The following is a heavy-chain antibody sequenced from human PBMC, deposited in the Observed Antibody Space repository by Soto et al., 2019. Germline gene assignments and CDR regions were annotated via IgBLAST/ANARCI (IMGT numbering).Heavy chain of an antibody. V-gene: IGHV3-33*01. J-gene: IGHJ4*02. Sequence: QVQLVESGGGVVQPGTSLRLSCTASGFTFSNYAMHWVRQAPGKGLEGVALVWYDGGNRYYEDSVKGRFPFPRDNSKNTLYLQMKSLRAEDTAVYYCARAPPNCSGGYCDPYYWGQGSLVSVSS. CDR1: GFTFSNYA. D-gene: IGHD2-15*01. CDR3: ARAPPNCSGGYCDPYY. CDR2: VWYDGGNR.